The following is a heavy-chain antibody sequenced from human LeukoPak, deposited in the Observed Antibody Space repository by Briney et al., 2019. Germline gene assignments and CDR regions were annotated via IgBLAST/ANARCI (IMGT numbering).Heavy chain of an antibody. V-gene: IGHV1-69*06. Sequence: ASVKVSCKASGGTFSSYAISWVRQAPGQGLEWMGGIIPIFGTANYAQKFQGRVTITADKSTSTAYMELSSLRSEDTAVYYCAKQWGIFGVGAFDIWSQGTMVTVSS. D-gene: IGHD3-3*01. CDR2: IIPIFGTA. CDR1: GGTFSSYA. J-gene: IGHJ3*02. CDR3: AKQWGIFGVGAFDI.